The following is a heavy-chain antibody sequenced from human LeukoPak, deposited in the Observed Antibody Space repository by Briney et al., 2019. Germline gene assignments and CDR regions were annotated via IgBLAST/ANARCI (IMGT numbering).Heavy chain of an antibody. CDR2: ISGSGGST. CDR1: GFTFGSYA. J-gene: IGHJ4*02. V-gene: IGHV3-23*01. CDR3: AKARGVAGTFFDY. Sequence: PGGSLRLSCAASGFTFGSYAMSWVRQAPGKGLEWVSAISGSGGSTYYADSVKGRFTISRDNSKNTLYLQMNSLRAEDTAVYYCAKARGVAGTFFDYWGQGTLVTVSS. D-gene: IGHD6-19*01.